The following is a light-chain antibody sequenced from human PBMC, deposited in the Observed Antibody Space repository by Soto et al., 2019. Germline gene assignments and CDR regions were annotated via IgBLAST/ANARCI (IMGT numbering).Light chain of an antibody. CDR1: QSINDW. CDR3: QHLHGFSWT. CDR2: KAS. Sequence: DIQMTQSPSTLSASVGDRVTITCRASQSINDWVAWYQQKPGRAPKFLIYKASNLESGVPSRFSGSGSGTGITLPHRRLPPDDFSTYYRQHLHGFSWTFGQGTKVEIK. V-gene: IGKV1-5*03. J-gene: IGKJ1*01.